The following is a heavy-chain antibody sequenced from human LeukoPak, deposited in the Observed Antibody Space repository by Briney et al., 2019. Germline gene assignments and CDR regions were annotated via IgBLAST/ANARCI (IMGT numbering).Heavy chain of an antibody. CDR2: ISRSGSTK. V-gene: IGHV3-48*04. CDR3: ASYSSSWYSPYYYYYYMDV. D-gene: IGHD6-13*01. J-gene: IGHJ6*03. Sequence: GGSLRLSRAASGFTFSNYGMHWVRQAPGKGLEWVSSISRSGSTKYYADSVKGRFTISRDNAKNSLYLQMNSLRAEDTAVYYCASYSSSWYSPYYYYYYMDVWGKGTTVTVSS. CDR1: GFTFSNYG.